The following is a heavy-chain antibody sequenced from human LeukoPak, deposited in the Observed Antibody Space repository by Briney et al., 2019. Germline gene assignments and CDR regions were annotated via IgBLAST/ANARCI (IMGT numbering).Heavy chain of an antibody. J-gene: IGHJ4*02. D-gene: IGHD1-14*01. CDR1: GGTFSSYA. CDR2: IIPIFGTA. CDR3: AESSGGEYYFDY. Sequence: SVKVSCKASGGTFSSYAISWVRQAPGHGLEWMGRIIPIFGTANYAQKFQGRVTITTDESTSTAYMELSSLRSEDTAVYYCAESSGGEYYFDYWGQGTLVTVSS. V-gene: IGHV1-69*05.